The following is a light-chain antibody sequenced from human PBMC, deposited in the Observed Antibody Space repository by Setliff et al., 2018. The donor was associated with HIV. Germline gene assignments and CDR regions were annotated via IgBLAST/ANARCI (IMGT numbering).Light chain of an antibody. CDR2: EVT. CDR1: SSDIGTYNY. Sequence: QSVLAQPASVSGSPGQSITISCTGTSSDIGTYNYVSWYQQHPGKAPKLMMYEVTIRPSGISSRFSGSKSGNTASLTISGLEAEDEADYYCSSYKIFDGEVFFGGGTK. CDR3: SSYKIFDGEVF. J-gene: IGLJ2*01. V-gene: IGLV2-14*01.